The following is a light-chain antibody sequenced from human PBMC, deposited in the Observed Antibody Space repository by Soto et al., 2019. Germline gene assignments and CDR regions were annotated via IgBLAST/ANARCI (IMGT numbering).Light chain of an antibody. Sequence: EIVLTQSPGTLSLSPGERATLSCRASQSVRSNYLAWYQQKPGQAPRLLIYGASNRATGIPDRFSGTGSGTDFTLPISRLEPEDFAVYYCQQYGGSPYTFGQGTKLEIK. J-gene: IGKJ2*01. CDR2: GAS. CDR3: QQYGGSPYT. V-gene: IGKV3-20*01. CDR1: QSVRSNY.